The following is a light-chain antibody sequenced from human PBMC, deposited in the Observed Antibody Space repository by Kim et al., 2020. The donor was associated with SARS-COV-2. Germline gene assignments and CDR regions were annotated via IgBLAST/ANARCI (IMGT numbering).Light chain of an antibody. CDR2: QDT. CDR1: RLGNKY. J-gene: IGLJ2*01. Sequence: SVSPGQTASTTCSGDRLGNKYVCLYQQKPGQSPVVVIYQDTQRPSGIPERFSGSNSGNTATLTISGTQAMDEADYYCQAWDSTTTVFGGGTQLTVL. CDR3: QAWDSTTTV. V-gene: IGLV3-1*01.